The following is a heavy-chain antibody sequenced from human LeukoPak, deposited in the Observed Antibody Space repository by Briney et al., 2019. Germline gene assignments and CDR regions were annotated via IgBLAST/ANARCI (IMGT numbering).Heavy chain of an antibody. V-gene: IGHV2-5*02. J-gene: IGHJ4*02. D-gene: IGHD3-3*01. CDR3: AHREWFYGSFDY. Sequence: ESGPTLVKPTQTLTLTCTFSALSLTTNGGGVGWIRQSPGKALEWLALIYWDGDKQYNLSLKSRLTITKDASKNQVVLTMTNMDPVDTGTYYCAHREWFYGSFDYWGQGTLVTVSS. CDR1: ALSLTTNGGG. CDR2: IYWDGDK.